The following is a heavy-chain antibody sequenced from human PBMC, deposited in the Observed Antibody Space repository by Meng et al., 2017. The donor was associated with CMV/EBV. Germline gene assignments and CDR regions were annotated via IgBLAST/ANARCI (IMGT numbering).Heavy chain of an antibody. V-gene: IGHV1-69*05. CDR2: IIPIFGTA. Sequence: SVKVSCKASGGTFSSYAISWVRQAPGQGLEWMGGIIPIFGTANYAQKFQGRVTITTDESTSTAYMELSSLRSGDTAVYYCARGGDFWSGNWFDPWGQGTLVTVSS. J-gene: IGHJ5*02. CDR3: ARGGDFWSGNWFDP. D-gene: IGHD3-3*01. CDR1: GGTFSSYA.